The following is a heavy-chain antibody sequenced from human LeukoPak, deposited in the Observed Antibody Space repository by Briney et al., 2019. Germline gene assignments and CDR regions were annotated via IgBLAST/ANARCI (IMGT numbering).Heavy chain of an antibody. D-gene: IGHD3-16*01. J-gene: IGHJ4*02. V-gene: IGHV3-33*01. Sequence: PGGSLRLSCAASGFTFSSHGMHWVRQAPGKGLEWVAVIWYDGSNKYSVDSVKGRFTISRDNSKNTLYLQMNSLRVEDTAVYYCARWGDDKKLDYWGQGTLVTVSS. CDR2: IWYDGSNK. CDR1: GFTFSSHG. CDR3: ARWGDDKKLDY.